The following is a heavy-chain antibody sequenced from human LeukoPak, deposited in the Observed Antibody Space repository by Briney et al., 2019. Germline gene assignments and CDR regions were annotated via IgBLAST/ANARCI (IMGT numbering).Heavy chain of an antibody. CDR2: IYTSGST. D-gene: IGHD5-24*01. V-gene: IGHV4-4*09. J-gene: IGHJ4*02. Sequence: SETLSLTCTVSGGSISSYYWSWIRQPPGKGLEWIGYIYTSGSTNYNPSLKSRVTISVDTSKNQFSLKLSSVTAADTAVHYCARHHNYHFFDYWGQGTLVTVSS. CDR3: ARHHNYHFFDY. CDR1: GGSISSYY.